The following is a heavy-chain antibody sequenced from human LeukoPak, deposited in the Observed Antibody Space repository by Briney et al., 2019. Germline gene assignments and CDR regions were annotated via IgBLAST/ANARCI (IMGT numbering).Heavy chain of an antibody. V-gene: IGHV3-11*06. CDR3: ARDVIR. J-gene: IGHJ4*02. CDR1: GFTFSYFY. CDR2: ISTSSSYT. Sequence: GGSLRLSCAASGFTFSYFYMNWIRQAPGKGLEWVSYISTSSSYTDYADSVKGRFTISRDNAKNLLYLQMNSLRVEDTAVYYCARDVIRRGQGTLVTVSS.